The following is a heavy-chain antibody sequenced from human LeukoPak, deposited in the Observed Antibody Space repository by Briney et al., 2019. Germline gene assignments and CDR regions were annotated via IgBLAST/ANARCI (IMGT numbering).Heavy chain of an antibody. D-gene: IGHD1-1*01. CDR3: ARVTLERRLDY. CDR2: INHSGST. V-gene: IGHV4-34*01. Sequence: ETLSLTCAVYGGSFSGYYWSWIRQPPGKGREWIGEINHSGSTNSNPSPKSRVAISVDTSKNQFSRKLSSVTAADTAVYYCARVTLERRLDYWGQGTLVTVSS. J-gene: IGHJ4*02. CDR1: GGSFSGYY.